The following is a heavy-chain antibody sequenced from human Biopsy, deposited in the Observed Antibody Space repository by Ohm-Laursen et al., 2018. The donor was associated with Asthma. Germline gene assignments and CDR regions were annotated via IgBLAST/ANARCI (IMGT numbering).Heavy chain of an antibody. D-gene: IGHD6-13*01. CDR2: IYYSGTT. CDR1: SGSGGHMRSGNYY. J-gene: IGHJ6*02. CDR3: VRGSSSWHHGPFHYYYGLDV. Sequence: SDTLSLTCSLSSGSGGHMRSGNYYWGWIRQPPGKGLERIGSIYYSGTTYYNPSLESRVTAPADTTKTQFSRKLTSVTAADTAVYYCVRGSSSWHHGPFHYYYGLDVWGQGTTATVSS. V-gene: IGHV4-39*01.